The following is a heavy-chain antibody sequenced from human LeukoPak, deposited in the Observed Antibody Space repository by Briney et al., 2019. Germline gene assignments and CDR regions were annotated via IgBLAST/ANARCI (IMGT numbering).Heavy chain of an antibody. CDR3: ARAYSSSWYDF. Sequence: PGGSLRLSCAASGFTFSSYAMSWVRQAPGKGLEWVSGISSSGSGGSTYYADSVKGRFTTSRDNSKNTLYLQINSVRAEDTAVYYCARAYSSSWYDFWGQGTLVTVSS. D-gene: IGHD6-13*01. CDR1: GFTFSSYA. V-gene: IGHV3-23*01. CDR2: ISSSGSGGST. J-gene: IGHJ5*01.